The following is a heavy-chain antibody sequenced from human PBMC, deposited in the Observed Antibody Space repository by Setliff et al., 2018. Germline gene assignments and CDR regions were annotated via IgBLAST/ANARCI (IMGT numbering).Heavy chain of an antibody. V-gene: IGHV3-7*01. D-gene: IGHD3-10*01. CDR2: INPHASEK. CDR3: FGAGTCSY. CDR1: GFSYSNCW. Sequence: RLSCTASGFSYSNCWVSWVRQAPGKGLEWLASINPHASEKYYVDSVKGRFTISRDNAKNSLSLQMNSLRTEDTAVYYCFGAGTCSYWGQGTQVTVSS. J-gene: IGHJ4*02.